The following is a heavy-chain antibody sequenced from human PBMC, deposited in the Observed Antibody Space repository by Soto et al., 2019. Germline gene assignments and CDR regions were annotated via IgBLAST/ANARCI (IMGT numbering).Heavy chain of an antibody. V-gene: IGHV4-59*01. CDR1: GGSISSYY. Sequence: PSETLSLTCTVSGGSISSYYWSWIRQPPGKGLEWIGYIYYSGSTNYNPSLKSRVTISVDTSKNQFSLKLSSVTAADTAVYYCARKVGATTPFDYWGQGTLVTV. J-gene: IGHJ4*02. CDR3: ARKVGATTPFDY. D-gene: IGHD1-26*01. CDR2: IYYSGST.